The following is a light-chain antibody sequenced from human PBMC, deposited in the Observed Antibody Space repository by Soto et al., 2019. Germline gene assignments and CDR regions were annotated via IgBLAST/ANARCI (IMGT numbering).Light chain of an antibody. CDR2: GNN. Sequence: QSVLTQPPSVSAAPGQTVTISCSGSSSNIGSNSVSWYQQLPGTAPKLLIYGNNERPSGIPDRFSGSKSGTSATLGITVLQTGDEADYYCATWDSSLTAGVFGGGTKLTVL. CDR3: ATWDSSLTAGV. CDR1: SSNIGSNS. J-gene: IGLJ2*01. V-gene: IGLV1-51*01.